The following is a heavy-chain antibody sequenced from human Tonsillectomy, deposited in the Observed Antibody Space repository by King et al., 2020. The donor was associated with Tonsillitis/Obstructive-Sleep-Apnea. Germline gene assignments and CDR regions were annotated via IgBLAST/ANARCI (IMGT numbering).Heavy chain of an antibody. J-gene: IGHJ4*02. D-gene: IGHD3/OR15-3a*01. CDR1: GYRFANYW. V-gene: IGHV5-51*01. Sequence: GQLVQSGAEMKKAGESLKISCKGSGYRFANYWIVWVRQKPGKGLEWMGVIRPRDSDSKYRPSFQGQVTVSADKSISTAYLQWSSLKVSDSATYYCARLSNVDFWALTFDYWGQGTQVTVSS. CDR3: ARLSNVDFWALTFDY. CDR2: IRPRDSDS.